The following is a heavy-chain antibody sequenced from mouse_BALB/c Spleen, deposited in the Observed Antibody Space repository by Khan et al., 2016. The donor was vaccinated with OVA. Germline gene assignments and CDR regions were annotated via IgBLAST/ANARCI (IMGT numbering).Heavy chain of an antibody. CDR3: ARPPHFSYVMVF. Sequence: QIQLVQSGPELKKPGETVKISCKASGYTFTNYGMNWVKQAPGKGLKWMGWINTYTGEPTYADDFKGRFAFSLETSDSTSYLQINNLKNEDTATYFCARPPHFSYVMVFWGQGTSITVSS. V-gene: IGHV9-3-1*01. CDR2: INTYTGEP. J-gene: IGHJ4*01. CDR1: GYTFTNYG.